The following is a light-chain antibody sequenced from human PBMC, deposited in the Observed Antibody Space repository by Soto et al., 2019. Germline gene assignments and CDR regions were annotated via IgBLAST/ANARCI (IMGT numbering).Light chain of an antibody. CDR1: SGHSSNA. J-gene: IGLJ2*01. V-gene: IGLV4-69*01. CDR2: LNSDGSH. CDR3: QAWGTGFRV. Sequence: QPVLTQSPSASASLGASVKLTCTLSSGHSSNAIAWHQQQPEKGPRFLMKLNSDGSHNKGDGIPDRFSGSSSGAERYLTIFSLHSEDEADYYCQAWGTGFRVFGGGTKLTVL.